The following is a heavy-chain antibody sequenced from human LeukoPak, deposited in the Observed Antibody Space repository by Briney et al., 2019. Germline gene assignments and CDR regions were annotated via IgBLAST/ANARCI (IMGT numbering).Heavy chain of an antibody. J-gene: IGHJ2*01. CDR2: IYYSGST. D-gene: IGHD3-22*01. V-gene: IGHV4-30-4*08. CDR1: GGSISSGDYY. Sequence: TSQTLSLTCTVFGGSISSGDYYWSWIRQPPGKGLEWIGYIYYSGSTYYNPSLKSRVTISVDTSKNQFSLKLSSVTAADTAVYYCAREGYYDSSGRFGYFDLWGRGTLVTVSS. CDR3: AREGYYDSSGRFGYFDL.